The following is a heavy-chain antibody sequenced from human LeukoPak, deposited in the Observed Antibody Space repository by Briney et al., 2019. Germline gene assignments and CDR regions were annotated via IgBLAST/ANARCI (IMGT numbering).Heavy chain of an antibody. J-gene: IGHJ4*02. CDR2: INHSGST. D-gene: IGHD6-25*01. Sequence: SETLSLTCAVYGGSFSGYYWSWIRQPPGKGLEWIGEINHSGSTNYNPSLKSRVTISLDTFKNQFSLKLSSLTAADTAVYYCARGELRAANYYFDYWGQGTLVTVSS. CDR1: GGSFSGYY. V-gene: IGHV4-34*01. CDR3: ARGELRAANYYFDY.